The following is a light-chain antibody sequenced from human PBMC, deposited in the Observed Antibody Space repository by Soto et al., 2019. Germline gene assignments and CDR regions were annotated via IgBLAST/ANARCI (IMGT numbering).Light chain of an antibody. CDR3: QQHGGSPPYT. CDR1: QTVHSSF. Sequence: EVVLTQSPGTLSLSPGDRATVSCRASQTVHSSFFAWYQQKGGQAPRLLIYGTSKRAAGIPDRFSGHGSGTDFTLTIDGLEPEDFAMYCCQQHGGSPPYTFGRGTRLEI. CDR2: GTS. J-gene: IGKJ2*01. V-gene: IGKV3-20*01.